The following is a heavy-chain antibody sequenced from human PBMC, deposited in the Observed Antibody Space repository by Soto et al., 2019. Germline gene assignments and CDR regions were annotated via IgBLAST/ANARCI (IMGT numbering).Heavy chain of an antibody. V-gene: IGHV1-3*01. D-gene: IGHD6-6*01. CDR3: ASWSSSYLWFDP. J-gene: IGHJ5*02. CDR2: INAGNGNT. Sequence: ASVKVSCKASGYTFTSYAMHWVRQAPGQRLEWMGWINAGNGNTKYSQKFQGRVTITRDTSASTAYMELSSLRSEDTAVYYCASWSSSYLWFDPWGQGTLVTVSS. CDR1: GYTFTSYA.